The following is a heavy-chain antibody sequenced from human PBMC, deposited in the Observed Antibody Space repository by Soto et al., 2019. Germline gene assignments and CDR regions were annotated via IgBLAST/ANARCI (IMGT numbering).Heavy chain of an antibody. D-gene: IGHD3-16*01. J-gene: IGHJ6*02. Sequence: GESEKISSKGSGYSFTSYWVGWVRQMPGKGLEWMGIIYPGDSDTRYSPSFQGQVTISADKSISTAYLQWSSLKASDTAMYYCARGGLGLGGAYYYGMDVWGQGTTVTVSS. CDR2: IYPGDSDT. CDR3: ARGGLGLGGAYYYGMDV. CDR1: GYSFTSYW. V-gene: IGHV5-51*01.